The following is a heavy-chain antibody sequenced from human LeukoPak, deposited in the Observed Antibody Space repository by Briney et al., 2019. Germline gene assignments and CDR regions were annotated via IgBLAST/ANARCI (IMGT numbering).Heavy chain of an antibody. Sequence: GGSLRLSCVASGFTFSSHSMNWVRQAPGQGLEWVSAISGSGGSTYYADSVKGGFTISRDNSKITLYLQMNSLRAEDTAVYYCAKEPAAAGTNYWGQGTLVTVSS. V-gene: IGHV3-23*01. CDR3: AKEPAAAGTNY. CDR2: ISGSGGST. D-gene: IGHD6-13*01. J-gene: IGHJ4*02. CDR1: GFTFSSHS.